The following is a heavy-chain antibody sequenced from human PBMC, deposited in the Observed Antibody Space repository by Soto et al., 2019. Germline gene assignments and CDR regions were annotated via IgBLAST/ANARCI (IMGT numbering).Heavy chain of an antibody. CDR1: GFTFTSSA. Sequence: ASVKVSCKASGFTFTSSAMQRVRQARGQRLEWIGWIVVGSGNTNYAQKFQERVTITRDMSTSTAYMELSSLRSEDTSVDYFAAVQGYYYGMDVWGQGTTVTVSS. V-gene: IGHV1-58*02. J-gene: IGHJ6*02. CDR3: AAVQGYYYGMDV. CDR2: IVVGSGNT.